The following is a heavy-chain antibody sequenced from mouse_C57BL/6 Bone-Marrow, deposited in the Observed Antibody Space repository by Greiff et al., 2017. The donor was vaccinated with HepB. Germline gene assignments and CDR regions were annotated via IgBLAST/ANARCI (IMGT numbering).Heavy chain of an antibody. CDR3: ARGGYYGSSFAMDY. D-gene: IGHD1-1*01. CDR1: GFTFSSYA. Sequence: EVHLVESGGGLVKPGGSLKLSCAASGFTFSSYAMSWVRQTPEKMLEWVATISDGGSYTYYPANVKGRFTISRDNDKNNLFLQMSHLKSEDTAMYYCARGGYYGSSFAMDYWGQGTSVTVSS. J-gene: IGHJ4*01. V-gene: IGHV5-4*01. CDR2: ISDGGSYT.